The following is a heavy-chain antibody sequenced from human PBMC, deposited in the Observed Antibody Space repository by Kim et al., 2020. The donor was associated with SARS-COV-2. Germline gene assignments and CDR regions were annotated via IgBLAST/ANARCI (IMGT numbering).Heavy chain of an antibody. CDR3: AIPTEWFDP. CDR2: GKT. Sequence: GKTNYEQKLQGRVTMTTDTSTSTAYMELRSLRSDDTAVYYCAIPTEWFDPWGQGTLVTVSS. J-gene: IGHJ5*02. V-gene: IGHV1-18*01.